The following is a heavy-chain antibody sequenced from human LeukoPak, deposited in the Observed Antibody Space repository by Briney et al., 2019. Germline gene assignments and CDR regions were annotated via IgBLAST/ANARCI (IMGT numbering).Heavy chain of an antibody. J-gene: IGHJ4*02. CDR1: GGSISSYN. CDR3: ARDRSGWYFDS. V-gene: IGHV4-4*07. D-gene: IGHD6-19*01. Sequence: SETLSLTCTVPGGSISSYNWSWIRQPAGKGLEWIGRIYSSGSINYNPSLQRRVTMSVDTSKNKFTLKLSSVTAADTAVYYCARDRSGWYFDSWGQGTLVTVSS. CDR2: IYSSGSI.